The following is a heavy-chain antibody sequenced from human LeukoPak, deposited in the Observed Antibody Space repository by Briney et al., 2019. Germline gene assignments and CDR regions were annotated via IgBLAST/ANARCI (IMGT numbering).Heavy chain of an antibody. Sequence: GGSLRLSCAASGFTFSTFGMHWVRQAPGKGLEWVAVIWYGGSNKYYADSVKGRFTISRDNSKNTLYLQMNSLRAEDTAVYYCAKGAFDIWGQGTMVTVSS. CDR3: AKGAFDI. J-gene: IGHJ3*02. V-gene: IGHV3-30*02. CDR2: IWYGGSNK. CDR1: GFTFSTFG.